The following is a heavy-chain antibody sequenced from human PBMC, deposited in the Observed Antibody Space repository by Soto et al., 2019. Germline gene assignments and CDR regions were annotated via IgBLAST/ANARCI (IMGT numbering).Heavy chain of an antibody. J-gene: IGHJ6*02. D-gene: IGHD3-10*01. CDR1: GGSISSGGYS. Sequence: QLQLQESGSGLVKPSQTLSLTCAVSGGSISSGGYSWSWIRQPPGKGLEWIGYIYHSGSTYYNPSLKRGVTKPVDRSKNQFSLKLSSVTAADTAVYYCARDRAIRGGMDVWGQGTTVTVSS. CDR3: ARDRAIRGGMDV. V-gene: IGHV4-30-2*01. CDR2: IYHSGST.